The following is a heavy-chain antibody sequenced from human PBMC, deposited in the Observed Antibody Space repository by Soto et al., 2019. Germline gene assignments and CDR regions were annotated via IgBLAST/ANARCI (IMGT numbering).Heavy chain of an antibody. V-gene: IGHV3-15*07. CDR3: STVDN. Sequence: EVQLLESGGGLVKPGGSLRLSCAASGFSFRNAWMYWVRQAPGKGLEWVCRIKSRTDGATTDYAAPVKGRFTISRDESKTTLYLQMNSQKTEGTAVYYCSTVDNWGQGTLVTVSS. CDR2: IKSRTDGATT. CDR1: GFSFRNAW. J-gene: IGHJ4*02.